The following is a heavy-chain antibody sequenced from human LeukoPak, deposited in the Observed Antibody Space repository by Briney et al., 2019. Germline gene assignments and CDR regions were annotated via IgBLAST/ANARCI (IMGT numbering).Heavy chain of an antibody. CDR3: ARQRDYSSSSNYYYYMDV. CDR2: IYHSGST. D-gene: IGHD6-6*01. CDR1: GGSISSSNW. J-gene: IGHJ6*03. Sequence: PSETLSLTCAVSGGSISSSNWWSWVRQPPGKGLEWIGEIYHSGSTNYNPSLKSRVTISVDKSKNQFSLKLRSVPAADTAVYYCARQRDYSSSSNYYYYMDVWGKGTTVTVSS. V-gene: IGHV4-4*02.